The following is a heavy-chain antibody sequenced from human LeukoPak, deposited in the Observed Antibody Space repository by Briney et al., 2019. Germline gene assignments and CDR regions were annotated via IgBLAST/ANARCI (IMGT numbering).Heavy chain of an antibody. V-gene: IGHV4-31*03. CDR2: IYYSGTT. CDR3: TRNQAVAGNHGAMDI. J-gene: IGHJ3*02. CDR1: GGSLSSGDFY. D-gene: IGHD6-19*01. Sequence: SQTLSLTCTVSGGSLSSGDFYWSWIRQHPGKGLEWIGYIYYSGTTYYSPSLKSRVTISLDTTKNQFSLKLSSVTAADTAVYYCTRNQAVAGNHGAMDIWGQGTTVIVSS.